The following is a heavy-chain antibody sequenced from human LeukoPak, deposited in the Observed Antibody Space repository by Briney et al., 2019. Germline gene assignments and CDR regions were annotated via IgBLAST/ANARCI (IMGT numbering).Heavy chain of an antibody. CDR1: GGSITTSSYY. D-gene: IGHD2-15*01. CDR3: AREGGYCSGGSCYSFDY. Sequence: SETLSLTCSVSGGSITTSSYYWSWIRQPPGKGLEWIGELDHSGTTNYNPSLKSRVTISVDTSKNQFSLKLSSVTAADTAVYYCAREGGYCSGGSCYSFDYWGQGTLVTVSS. CDR2: LDHSGTT. V-gene: IGHV4-39*07. J-gene: IGHJ4*02.